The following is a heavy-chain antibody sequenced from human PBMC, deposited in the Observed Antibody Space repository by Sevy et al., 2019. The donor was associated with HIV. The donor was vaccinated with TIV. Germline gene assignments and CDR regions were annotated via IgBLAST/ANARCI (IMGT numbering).Heavy chain of an antibody. CDR2: LNPNDGNT. CDR1: GYSFTNFD. Sequence: ASVKVSCKAAGYSFTNFDINWVRQATGQGLEWMGWLNPNDGNTHYAQKFQGRVTMTRSSSANTAYMELSSLTSEETAIDYCARARLDYEFWSGSYFSRAPWGYKYYAMDVWVQGTTVTVSS. CDR3: ARARLDYEFWSGSYFSRAPWGYKYYAMDV. J-gene: IGHJ6*02. D-gene: IGHD3-3*01. V-gene: IGHV1-8*01.